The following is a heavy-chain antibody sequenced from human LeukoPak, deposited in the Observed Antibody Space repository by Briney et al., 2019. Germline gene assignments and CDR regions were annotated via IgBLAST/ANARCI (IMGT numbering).Heavy chain of an antibody. CDR1: GFTFSSYE. V-gene: IGHV3-48*03. Sequence: GGSLRLSCAASGFTFSSYEMNWVRQAPGKGLEWVSYISSSGSTIYYADSVKGRFTISRDNAKNSLYLQMNSLRAEDTALYYCAREGLAFDYWGQGTLVTVPS. CDR2: ISSSGSTI. CDR3: AREGLAFDY. D-gene: IGHD3/OR15-3a*01. J-gene: IGHJ4*02.